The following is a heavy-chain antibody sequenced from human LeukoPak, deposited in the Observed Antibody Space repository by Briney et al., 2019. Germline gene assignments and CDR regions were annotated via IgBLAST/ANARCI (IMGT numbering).Heavy chain of an antibody. Sequence: ASVKVSCKVSGYTLTELSMHWVRQAPGKGLEWMGGFDPEDGETIYAQKFQSRVTMTEDTSTDTAYMELSSLRSEDTAVYYCATEASYGYAFDYWGQGTLVTVSS. D-gene: IGHD5-18*01. J-gene: IGHJ4*02. CDR2: FDPEDGET. V-gene: IGHV1-24*01. CDR3: ATEASYGYAFDY. CDR1: GYTLTELS.